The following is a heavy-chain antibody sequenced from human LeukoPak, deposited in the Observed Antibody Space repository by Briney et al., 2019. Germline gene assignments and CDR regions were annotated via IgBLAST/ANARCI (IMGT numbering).Heavy chain of an antibody. CDR3: ARGPARYYDILTGSPHLDY. CDR1: GGTFSSYA. D-gene: IGHD3-9*01. J-gene: IGHJ4*02. CDR2: IIPIFGTA. V-gene: IGHV1-69*13. Sequence: ASVKVSCKASGGTFSSYAISWVRQAPGQGLEWMGGIIPIFGTANYAQKFQGRVTITADESTSTAYMELSSLRSEDTAVYYCARGPARYYDILTGSPHLDYWGQGTLVTVSS.